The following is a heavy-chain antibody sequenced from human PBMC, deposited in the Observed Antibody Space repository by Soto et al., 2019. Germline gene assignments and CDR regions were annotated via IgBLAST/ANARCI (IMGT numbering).Heavy chain of an antibody. CDR1: GFTFSSYA. D-gene: IGHD6-19*01. J-gene: IGHJ4*02. V-gene: IGHV3-23*01. CDR2: ITGSGSST. Sequence: PGGSLRLSCAASGFTFSSYAMNWVRQAPGKGLEWVSTITGSGSSTYYADFVKGRFSISRDNSKNTVYLQMNSLRAEDTAVYFCAKDFGTGWYYFDHWGQGTLVTVSS. CDR3: AKDFGTGWYYFDH.